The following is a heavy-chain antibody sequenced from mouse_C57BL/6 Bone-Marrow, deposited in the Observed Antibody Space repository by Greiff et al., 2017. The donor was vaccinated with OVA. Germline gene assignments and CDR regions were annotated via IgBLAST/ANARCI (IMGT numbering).Heavy chain of an antibody. CDR2: IDPSDSYT. V-gene: IGHV1-69*01. J-gene: IGHJ4*01. CDR1: GYTFTSYW. Sequence: VQLQQPGAELVMPGASVKLSCKASGYTFTSYWMHWVKQRPGQGLEWIGEIDPSDSYTNYNQKFKGKSTLTVDKSSSTAYMQLSSLTSEDSAVYYCARDDPYYAMDYWGQGTSVTVSS. CDR3: ARDDPYYAMDY.